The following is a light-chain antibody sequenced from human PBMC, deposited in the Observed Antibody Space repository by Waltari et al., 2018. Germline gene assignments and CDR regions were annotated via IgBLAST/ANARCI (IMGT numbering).Light chain of an antibody. J-gene: IGLJ2*01. V-gene: IGLV3-21*01. Sequence: SYVLTQPPSVSVAPGKAARMTCGGNSIGSRSVHGYQQMPGQPPVLVIYYASDRPSGIPERISGSKSGNTATLTIRRVEAGDEAAYYCQLWESGSDRVVFGGGTKLTVL. CDR3: QLWESGSDRVV. CDR1: SIGSRS. CDR2: YAS.